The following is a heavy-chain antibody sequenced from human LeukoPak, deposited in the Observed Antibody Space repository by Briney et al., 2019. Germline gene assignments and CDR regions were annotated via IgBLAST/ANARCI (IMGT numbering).Heavy chain of an antibody. J-gene: IGHJ3*02. V-gene: IGHV3-30*04. CDR1: GFTFSSYA. D-gene: IGHD4-17*01. Sequence: PGGSLRLSCAASGFTFSSYAMHWVRQAPGKGLEWVAVISYDGSNKYYADSVKGRFTISRDNSKNTLYLQMNSLRAEDTAVYYCARERKDYGDAFDIWGQGTMVTVSS. CDR3: ARERKDYGDAFDI. CDR2: ISYDGSNK.